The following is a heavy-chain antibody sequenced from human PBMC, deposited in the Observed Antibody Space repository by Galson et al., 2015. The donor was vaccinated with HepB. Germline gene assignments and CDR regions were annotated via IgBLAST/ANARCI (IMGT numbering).Heavy chain of an antibody. V-gene: IGHV1-2*06. CDR3: ARLDTMLQGESY. Sequence: SVKVSCKASGYTFTGFYMYWVRQAPGQGLEWMGRINPDNGDTNSAQKFQGRVHMTRDSSINTAYMELTNLKSDDTAIYYCARLDTMLQGESYWGQGTLVIVSS. CDR2: INPDNGDT. CDR1: GYTFTGFY. D-gene: IGHD3-10*01. J-gene: IGHJ4*02.